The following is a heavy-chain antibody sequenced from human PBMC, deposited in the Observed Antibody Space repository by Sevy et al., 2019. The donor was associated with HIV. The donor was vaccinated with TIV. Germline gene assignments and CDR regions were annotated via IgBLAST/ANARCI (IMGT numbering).Heavy chain of an antibody. CDR3: ARRGYYDSSGYYTYGMDV. V-gene: IGHV5-51*01. D-gene: IGHD3-22*01. Sequence: GESLKISCKGSGYSFTNYWIGWVRQMPGKGLEWMGMIYPGDSETRYSPSFQGQVTISANKSISTAYLQWSSLKASDTAMYYCARRGYYDSSGYYTYGMDVWGQGTTVTVSS. CDR1: GYSFTNYW. CDR2: IYPGDSET. J-gene: IGHJ6*02.